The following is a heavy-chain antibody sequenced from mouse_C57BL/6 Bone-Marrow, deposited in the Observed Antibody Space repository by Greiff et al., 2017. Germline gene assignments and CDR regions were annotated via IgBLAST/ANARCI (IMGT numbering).Heavy chain of an antibody. CDR3: AFPIYDGYYWFAY. Sequence: VQLQQSGAELVKPGASVKMSCKASGYTFTTYPIEWMKQNHGKSLEWIGNFHPYNDDTKYNEKFKGKATLTVEKSSSTVYLELSRLTSDDSAVYYCAFPIYDGYYWFAYWGQGTLVTVSA. D-gene: IGHD2-3*01. J-gene: IGHJ3*01. CDR2: FHPYNDDT. V-gene: IGHV1-47*01. CDR1: GYTFTTYP.